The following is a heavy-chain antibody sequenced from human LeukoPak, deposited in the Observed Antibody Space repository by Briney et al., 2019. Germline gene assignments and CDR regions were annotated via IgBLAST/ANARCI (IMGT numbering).Heavy chain of an antibody. J-gene: IGHJ5*02. D-gene: IGHD2-15*01. Sequence: SETLSLTCSVSGGSISSYYWNWIRQPPGKGLEWIGSISYSGSTNYNPSLESRVTISVDTSKNQISLKLSSVTAADTAVYYCAREKDLSRWFDPWGQGTLVTVSS. CDR1: GGSISSYY. CDR3: AREKDLSRWFDP. V-gene: IGHV4-59*01. CDR2: ISYSGST.